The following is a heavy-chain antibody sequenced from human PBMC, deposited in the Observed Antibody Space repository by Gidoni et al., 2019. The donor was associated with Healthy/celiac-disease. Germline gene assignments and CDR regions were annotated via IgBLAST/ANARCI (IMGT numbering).Heavy chain of an antibody. J-gene: IGHJ5*02. CDR2: IYYSGST. CDR1: GGSISSSSHY. Sequence: QLQLQESGPGLVKPSETLSLTCPCSGGSISSSSHYWGWIRQPPGKGLEWIGSIYYSGSTYYNPSLKSRVTISVDTSKTQFSLKLSSVTAADTAVYYCAVVVAATHNWFDPWGQGTLVTVSS. D-gene: IGHD2-15*01. V-gene: IGHV4-39*01. CDR3: AVVVAATHNWFDP.